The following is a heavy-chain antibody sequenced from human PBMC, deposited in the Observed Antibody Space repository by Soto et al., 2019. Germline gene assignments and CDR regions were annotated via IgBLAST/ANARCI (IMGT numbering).Heavy chain of an antibody. CDR2: IYYSGST. J-gene: IGHJ4*02. CDR1: GGSISSSSYY. D-gene: IGHD6-13*01. Sequence: QLQLQESGPGLVKPSETLSLTCTVSGGSISSSSYYWGWIRQPPGKGLEWIGSIYYSGSTYYNPSIKSRVTISVDTSKNQFSLKLSSVTAADTAVYYCAREEAAAGFDYWGQGPLVTVSS. CDR3: AREEAAAGFDY. V-gene: IGHV4-39*02.